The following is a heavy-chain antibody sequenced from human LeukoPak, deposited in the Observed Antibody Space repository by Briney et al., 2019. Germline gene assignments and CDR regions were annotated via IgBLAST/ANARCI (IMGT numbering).Heavy chain of an antibody. D-gene: IGHD2-2*01. CDR3: AKETMRRGPHDY. J-gene: IGHJ4*02. Sequence: GGSLRLSCAASGFTFSSYAMHWVRQAPGKGLEWVGVISIDGRNKYYADSMKDRFTISRDNSKNTLYLQMNSLRAEDTAVYYCAKETMRRGPHDYWGQGTLVTVSS. CDR1: GFTFSSYA. V-gene: IGHV3-30*14. CDR2: ISIDGRNK.